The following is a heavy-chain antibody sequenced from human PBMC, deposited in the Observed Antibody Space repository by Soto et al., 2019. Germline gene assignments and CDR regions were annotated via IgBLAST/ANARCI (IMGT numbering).Heavy chain of an antibody. CDR2: IYYSGST. CDR3: SIVNYLCSPDCFGFAN. V-gene: IGHV4-59*01. D-gene: IGHD2-21*02. Sequence: PSETLSLTCTVSGSSIRNYYWSWIRQPPAKGLEWIGYIYYSGSTDYNPSLKSRVTISLDTSKNQFSLKLTSVIAADTAVSHWSIVNYLCSPDCFGFANWGQRTLVTVPP. CDR1: GSSIRNYY. J-gene: IGHJ4*02.